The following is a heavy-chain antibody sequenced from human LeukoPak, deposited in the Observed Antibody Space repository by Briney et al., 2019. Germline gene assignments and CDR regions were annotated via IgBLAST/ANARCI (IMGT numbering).Heavy chain of an antibody. CDR1: GGSFSGYY. Sequence: SETLSLTFAVYGGSFSGYYWSWIRQPPGKGLEWIGEINHSGSTNYNPSLKSRVTISVDTSKNQFSLKLSSVTAADTAVYYCARGRFYVWGSYRYLDYFDYWGQGTLVTVSS. CDR2: INHSGST. J-gene: IGHJ4*02. CDR3: ARGRFYVWGSYRYLDYFDY. V-gene: IGHV4-34*01. D-gene: IGHD3-16*02.